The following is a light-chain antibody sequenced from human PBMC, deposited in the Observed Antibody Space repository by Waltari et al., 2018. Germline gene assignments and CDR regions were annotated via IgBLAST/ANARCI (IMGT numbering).Light chain of an antibody. CDR1: SSNIGAGHD. Sequence: QSLLTQPTSVSVAPGQRVTISCTGSSSNIGAGHDVHWYQAFPGTAPKLLIYGNNNRPAGVPDRFAGSKSGSSAYLAINGLQAEDEADYYCQSFDSNVRGGVVFGGGTKVTVL. CDR2: GNN. V-gene: IGLV1-40*01. CDR3: QSFDSNVRGGVV. J-gene: IGLJ3*02.